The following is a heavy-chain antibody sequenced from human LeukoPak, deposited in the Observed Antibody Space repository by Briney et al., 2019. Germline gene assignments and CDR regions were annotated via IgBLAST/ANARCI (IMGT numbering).Heavy chain of an antibody. J-gene: IGHJ4*02. CDR1: GGSISGYY. CDR2: IYRSESSGST. V-gene: IGHV4-4*07. CDR3: ARFDSGRLDY. D-gene: IGHD6-19*01. Sequence: SESLSLTCTVSGGSISGYYWSWIRQSAGKGLEWIGRIYRSESSGSTNYNPSLKGRVTMSLDMSNSQFSLNLTPLTAADTAVYYCARFDSGRLDYWGQGTLVTVSS.